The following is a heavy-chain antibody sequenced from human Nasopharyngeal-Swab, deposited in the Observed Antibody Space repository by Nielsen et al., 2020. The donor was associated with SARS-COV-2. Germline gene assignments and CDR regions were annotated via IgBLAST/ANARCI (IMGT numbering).Heavy chain of an antibody. J-gene: IGHJ5*02. CDR3: ARGSLRRYCSSTSCYASSWFDP. CDR2: INHSGST. V-gene: IGHV4-34*01. D-gene: IGHD2-2*01. Sequence: WIRQPPGKGLEWIGEINHSGSTNYNPSLKSRVTISVDTSKNQFSLKLSSVTAADTAVYYRARGSLRRYCSSTSCYASSWFDPWGQGTLVTVSS.